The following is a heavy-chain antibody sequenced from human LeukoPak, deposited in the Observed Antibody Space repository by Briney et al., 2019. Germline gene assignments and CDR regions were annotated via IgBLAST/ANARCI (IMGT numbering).Heavy chain of an antibody. D-gene: IGHD3-10*01. CDR2: IKQDGSEK. J-gene: IGHJ4*02. V-gene: IGHV3-7*03. CDR1: GFTFSSYW. Sequence: GGSLRLSCAASGFTFSSYWMSWVRQAPGKGLEWVANIKQDGSEKYYVDSVKGRFTISRDNSKNTLYLQMNSLRAEDTAVYYCAGRITMVRDHGPVFDYWGQGTLVTVSS. CDR3: AGRITMVRDHGPVFDY.